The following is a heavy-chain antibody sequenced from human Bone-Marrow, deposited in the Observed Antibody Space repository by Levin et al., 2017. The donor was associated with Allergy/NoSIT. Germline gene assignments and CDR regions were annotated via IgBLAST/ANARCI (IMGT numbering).Heavy chain of an antibody. V-gene: IGHV3-20*04. D-gene: IGHD5-18*01. CDR2: ITWNGGSP. CDR1: GFTFEDYG. CDR3: ARVPGSYSYGSVSDL. J-gene: IGHJ3*01. Sequence: GGSLRLSCAAYGFTFEDYGMNWVRQAPGKGLEWVSVITWNGGSPGYADSVKGRFTISRDNAKSPLFLQMNSLTAEDTAFYYCARVPGSYSYGSVSDLWGQGTMVTVSS.